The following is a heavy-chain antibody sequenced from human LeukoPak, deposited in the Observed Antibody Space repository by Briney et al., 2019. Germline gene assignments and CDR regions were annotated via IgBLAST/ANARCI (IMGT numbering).Heavy chain of an antibody. CDR3: ARGRLDVVPAAIDSYWFDP. J-gene: IGHJ5*02. CDR1: GGTFSSYA. V-gene: IGHV1-69*05. Sequence: SVKVSCKASGGTFSSYAISWVRQAPGQGLEWMGGIIPIFGTANYAQKFQGRVTITTDESTSTAYMELSSLRSEDTAVYYCARGRLDVVPAAIDSYWFDPWGQGTLVTVSS. CDR2: IIPIFGTA. D-gene: IGHD2-2*01.